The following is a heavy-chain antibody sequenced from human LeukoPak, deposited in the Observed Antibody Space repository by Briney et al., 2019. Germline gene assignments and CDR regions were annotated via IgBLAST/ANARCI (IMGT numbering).Heavy chain of an antibody. CDR3: ARDPTPIVVVPAASTTNWFDP. Sequence: ASVKVSCKASGYTFTSYYTHWVRQAPGQGLEWMGIINPSGGSTSYAQKFQGRVTMTRDTSTSTVYMELSSLRSEDTAVYYCARDPTPIVVVPAASTTNWFDPWGQGTLVTVSS. D-gene: IGHD2-2*01. CDR1: GYTFTSYY. V-gene: IGHV1-46*01. J-gene: IGHJ5*02. CDR2: INPSGGST.